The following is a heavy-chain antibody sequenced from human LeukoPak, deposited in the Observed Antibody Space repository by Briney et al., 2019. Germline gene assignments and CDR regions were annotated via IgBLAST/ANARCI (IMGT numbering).Heavy chain of an antibody. Sequence: GASVKVSCKASGYTFTGYYMHWVRQAPGQGLEWMGWINPNSGGTNYAQKFQGRVTMARDTSISTAYMELSRLRSDDTAVYYCARAKVVVAATPVNYMDVWGKGTTVTVSS. D-gene: IGHD2-15*01. CDR1: GYTFTGYY. J-gene: IGHJ6*03. CDR3: ARAKVVVAATPVNYMDV. V-gene: IGHV1-2*02. CDR2: INPNSGGT.